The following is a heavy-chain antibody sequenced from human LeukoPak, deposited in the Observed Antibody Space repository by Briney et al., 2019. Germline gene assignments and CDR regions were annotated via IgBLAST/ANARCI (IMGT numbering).Heavy chain of an antibody. Sequence: GGSLRLSCAASGFTFSSYAMHWVRRAPGKGLEWVAVISYDGSNKYYADSVKGRFTISRDNSKNTLYLQMNSLRAEDTAVYYCARDTPLDSSGYYFDYWGQGTLVTVSS. CDR1: GFTFSSYA. V-gene: IGHV3-30*04. J-gene: IGHJ4*02. D-gene: IGHD3-22*01. CDR3: ARDTPLDSSGYYFDY. CDR2: ISYDGSNK.